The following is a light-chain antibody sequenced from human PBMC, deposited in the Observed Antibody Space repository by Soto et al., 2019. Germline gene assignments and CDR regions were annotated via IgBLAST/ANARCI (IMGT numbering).Light chain of an antibody. CDR1: SSDVGNYKY. CDR3: FSYTSRGTYV. V-gene: IGLV2-14*01. Sequence: QSALTQPASVSGPPGQSITISCTGTSSDVGNYKYVSWYQQHPGKAPKLMIYEVSNRPSGVSNRFSGSKSGNTASLTISGLQAEDETDYYCFSYTSRGTYVFGTGTKVTVL. J-gene: IGLJ1*01. CDR2: EVS.